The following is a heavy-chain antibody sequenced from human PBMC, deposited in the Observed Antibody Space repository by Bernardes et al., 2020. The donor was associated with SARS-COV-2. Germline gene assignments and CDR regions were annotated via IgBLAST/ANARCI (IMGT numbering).Heavy chain of an antibody. V-gene: IGHV3-30*04. D-gene: IGHD5-18*01. CDR1: GFTFSSYA. Sequence: GRSLRVSCAASGFTFSSYAMHWVRQAPGKGLEWVAVISYDGSNKYYADSVKGRFTISRDNSKNTLYLQMNSLRAEDTAVYYCARALRGYSYGKGWFDPWGQGTLVTVSS. J-gene: IGHJ5*02. CDR3: ARALRGYSYGKGWFDP. CDR2: ISYDGSNK.